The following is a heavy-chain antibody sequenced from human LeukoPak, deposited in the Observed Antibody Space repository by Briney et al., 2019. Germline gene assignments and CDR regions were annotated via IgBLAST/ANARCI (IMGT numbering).Heavy chain of an antibody. CDR3: ATEYKVGTPTKCFQH. Sequence: QTGESLTLSCAASGFTFDSHYISCVRQAPERGRQWFAAISDRGRTTHHAHSVTGRFTICRVNSKNPAYLQMNSLRAEDAAVYHCATEYKVGTPTKCFQHWGRGTLVPVSS. CDR2: ISDRGRTT. J-gene: IGHJ1*01. V-gene: IGHV3-23*01. D-gene: IGHD4-23*01. CDR1: GFTFDSHY.